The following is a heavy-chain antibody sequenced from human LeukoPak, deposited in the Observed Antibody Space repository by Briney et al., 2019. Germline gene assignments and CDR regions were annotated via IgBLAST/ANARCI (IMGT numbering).Heavy chain of an antibody. D-gene: IGHD5-24*01. CDR3: ASLVEMARIRVNGA. J-gene: IGHJ5*02. V-gene: IGHV4-34*01. CDR2: INHSGST. CDR1: GGSFSGYY. Sequence: SETLSLTCAVYGGSFSGYYWSWIRQPPGKGLEWIGEINHSGSTNYNPSLKSRVTISVDTSKNQFPLKLSSVTAADTAVYYCASLVEMARIRVNGAWGQGTLVTVSS.